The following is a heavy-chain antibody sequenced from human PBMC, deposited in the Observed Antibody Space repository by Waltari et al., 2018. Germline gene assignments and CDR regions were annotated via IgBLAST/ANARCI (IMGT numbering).Heavy chain of an antibody. J-gene: IGHJ3*02. CDR1: GGSFSGSS. CDR3: ARGHKGTVVVTAEGASEI. D-gene: IGHD2-21*02. V-gene: IGHV4-34*01. CDR2: IKQSGRT. Sequence: QVQLHQCGAVLLTPSETLSLTCAVYGGSFSGSSWSWIRQPPGQGLEWIGEIKQSGRTNYNPSLKRRVTISVDTSKNQFSRKLSSVTAADTAVYYCARGHKGTVVVTAEGASEIWGQGTMVSVSS.